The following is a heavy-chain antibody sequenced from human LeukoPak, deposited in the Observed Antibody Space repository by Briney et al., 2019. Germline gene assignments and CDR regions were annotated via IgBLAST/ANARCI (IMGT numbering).Heavy chain of an antibody. CDR3: ARDGPTTTNRNNWSDP. Sequence: GRSLRLSCAPSGFTFSNYGMHWVRQAPGKGLEWVAVIWYDGSNKYYADSVKGRFTISRDNSKNTLYLQMNSLRAEDTAVYYCARDGPTTTNRNNWSDPWGQGTLVTVSS. CDR2: IWYDGSNK. V-gene: IGHV3-33*01. D-gene: IGHD4-17*01. CDR1: GFTFSNYG. J-gene: IGHJ5*02.